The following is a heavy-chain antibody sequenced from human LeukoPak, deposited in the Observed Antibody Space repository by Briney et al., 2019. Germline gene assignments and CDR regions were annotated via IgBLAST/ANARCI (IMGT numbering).Heavy chain of an antibody. CDR3: ASSIVVVPAAISGRVDY. Sequence: SQTLSLTCAVSGGSISSGGYSWSWIRPPPGKGLEWIGYIYHSGSTYYNPSLKSRVTISVDRSKNQFSLKLSSVTAADTAVYYCASSIVVVPAAISGRVDYWGQGTLVTVSS. CDR1: GGSISSGGYS. J-gene: IGHJ4*02. CDR2: IYHSGST. V-gene: IGHV4-30-2*01. D-gene: IGHD2-2*02.